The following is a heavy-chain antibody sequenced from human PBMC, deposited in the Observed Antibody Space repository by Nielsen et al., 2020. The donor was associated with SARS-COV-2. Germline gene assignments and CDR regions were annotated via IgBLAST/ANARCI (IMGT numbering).Heavy chain of an antibody. CDR3: ATARDYYGSGSYDY. Sequence: GESLKISCAASGFTFSSLWMSWVRQVPGKGLEWVSSISSSSSYIYYADSVKGRFTISRDNAKNSLYLQMNSLRAEDTAVYYCATARDYYGSGSYDYWGQGTLVTVSS. V-gene: IGHV3-21*01. J-gene: IGHJ4*02. CDR2: ISSSSSYI. CDR1: GFTFSSLW. D-gene: IGHD3-10*01.